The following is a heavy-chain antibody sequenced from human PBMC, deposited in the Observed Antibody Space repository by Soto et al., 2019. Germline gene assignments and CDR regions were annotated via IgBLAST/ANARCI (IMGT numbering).Heavy chain of an antibody. Sequence: GGSLRLSCAASGFTFSSYAMSWVRQAPGKGLEWVSGISGGGDSAYYADSVKGRFTISRDNSKNTLYLQMNSLRAEDTAVYYCAKVSDIVVVPAVAFDYWGQGTLVTVSS. D-gene: IGHD2-2*01. J-gene: IGHJ4*02. CDR3: AKVSDIVVVPAVAFDY. CDR1: GFTFSSYA. V-gene: IGHV3-23*01. CDR2: ISGGGDSA.